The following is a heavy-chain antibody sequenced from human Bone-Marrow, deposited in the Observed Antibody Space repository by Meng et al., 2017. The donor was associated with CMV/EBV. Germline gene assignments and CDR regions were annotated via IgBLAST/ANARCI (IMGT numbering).Heavy chain of an antibody. CDR1: GFTFRNYW. CDR2: IKQDGSEK. Sequence: GESLKISCAVSGFTFRNYWMSWVRQAPGKGLEWVANIKQDGSEKYYVDSVKGRFTISRDNAKNSLYLQMNSLRAEDTAVYYCARADQAVAGTWDYWGQGTLVTVSS. D-gene: IGHD6-19*01. V-gene: IGHV3-7*01. J-gene: IGHJ4*02. CDR3: ARADQAVAGTWDY.